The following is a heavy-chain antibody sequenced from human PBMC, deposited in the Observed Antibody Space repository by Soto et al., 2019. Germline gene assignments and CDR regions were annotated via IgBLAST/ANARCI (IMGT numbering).Heavy chain of an antibody. CDR3: ARRWQQVAPLLDV. D-gene: IGHD6-13*01. V-gene: IGHV4-34*01. J-gene: IGHJ6*04. Sequence: QVQLQQWGAGLLNPSQTLSLTCAVYGGSFSGYYWSWIRQPPGKGLEWIGEINHSGITNCNTSLKSRVTISVDTSKNQFSLKLSSVTAADTAVYYCARRWQQVAPLLDVWGKGTTVTVSS. CDR1: GGSFSGYY. CDR2: INHSGIT.